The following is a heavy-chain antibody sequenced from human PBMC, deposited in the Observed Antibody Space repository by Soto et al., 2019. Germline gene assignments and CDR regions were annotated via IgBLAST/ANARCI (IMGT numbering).Heavy chain of an antibody. V-gene: IGHV3-23*01. J-gene: IGHJ3*01. CDR3: ARFPGDFYDDSGMDAFDF. D-gene: IGHD3-22*01. CDR2: ISGSGGST. CDR1: GGSFSGNY. Sequence: ETLSLTCPVSGGSFSGNYWSWIRQPPGKGLEWVSAISGSGGSTYYADSVKGRFTISRDNAKNTLYLQMNSLRAEDTAVYFCARFPGDFYDDSGMDAFDFWGQGTMVTVSS.